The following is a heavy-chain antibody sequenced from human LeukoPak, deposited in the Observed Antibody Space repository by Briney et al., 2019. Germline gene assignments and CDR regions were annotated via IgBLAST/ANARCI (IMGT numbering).Heavy chain of an antibody. CDR2: IYHSGST. Sequence: PSETLSLTCAVSGGSISSSNWWSWVRQPPGKGLEWIGEIYHSGSTNYNPSLKSRVTISVDTSKNQFSLKLSSVTAADTAVYYCAKVVIAAAGTNYYYYMDVWGKGTTVTVSS. CDR1: GGSISSSNW. D-gene: IGHD6-13*01. CDR3: AKVVIAAAGTNYYYYMDV. J-gene: IGHJ6*03. V-gene: IGHV4-4*02.